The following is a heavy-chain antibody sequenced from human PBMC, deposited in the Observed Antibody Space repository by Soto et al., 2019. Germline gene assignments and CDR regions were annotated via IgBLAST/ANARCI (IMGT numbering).Heavy chain of an antibody. J-gene: IGHJ4*02. Sequence: GESLKISCKGSGYSFAGYWITWVRQKPGKGLEWMGRIDPSDSQTYYSTSFRGHVTISVTKSITTVFLQWSSLRGSDTAMYYCARQIYDSDTGPNFQYYFDSWGQGTPVTVSS. D-gene: IGHD3-22*01. CDR2: IDPSDSQT. CDR3: ARQIYDSDTGPNFQYYFDS. CDR1: GYSFAGYW. V-gene: IGHV5-10-1*01.